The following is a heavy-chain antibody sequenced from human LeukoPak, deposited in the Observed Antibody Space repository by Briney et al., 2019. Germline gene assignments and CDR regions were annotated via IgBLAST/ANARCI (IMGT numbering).Heavy chain of an antibody. J-gene: IGHJ6*02. V-gene: IGHV4-59*02. CDR1: GASVSSNY. CDR2: THHSGST. CDR3: ARVGATPRYYNYYGMDV. D-gene: IGHD1-26*01. Sequence: SETLSLTCTVSGASVSSNYWNWIRQPPGKGLEWIGYTHHSGSTNYNPSPKSRITISVDTSKNQFSLRLSSVTAADTAVYYCARVGATPRYYNYYGMDVWGQGTTVTVSS.